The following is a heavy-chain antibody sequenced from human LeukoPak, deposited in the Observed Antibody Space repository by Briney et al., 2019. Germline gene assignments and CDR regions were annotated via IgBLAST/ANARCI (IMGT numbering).Heavy chain of an antibody. J-gene: IGHJ4*02. CDR3: AREKSHSFDY. Sequence: PGGSLRLSCAASGFTFSSYAMHWVRQAPGKGLEWVAVISYDGSNKYCADSVKGRFTISRDNSKNTLYLQMNSLRAEDTAVYYCAREKSHSFDYWGQGTLVTVSS. V-gene: IGHV3-30*03. CDR2: ISYDGSNK. CDR1: GFTFSSYA.